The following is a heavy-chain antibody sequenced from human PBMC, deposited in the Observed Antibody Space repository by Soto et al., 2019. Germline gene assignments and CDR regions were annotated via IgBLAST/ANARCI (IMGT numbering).Heavy chain of an antibody. J-gene: IGHJ4*02. CDR2: INAGNGNR. CDR3: ARDLGGWHDY. CDR1: GYTFTSYA. Sequence: ASVKVSCKASGYTFTSYAMHWVRQAPGQRLEWMGWINAGNGNRKYSQKFQGRVTITRDTSASIAYMELSSLRSEDTAVYYCARDLGGWHDYWGQGTLVTVSS. D-gene: IGHD2-15*01. V-gene: IGHV1-3*01.